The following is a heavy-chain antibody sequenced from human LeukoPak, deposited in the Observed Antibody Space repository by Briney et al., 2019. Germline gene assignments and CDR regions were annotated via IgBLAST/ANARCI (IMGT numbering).Heavy chain of an antibody. CDR2: IYKSGNS. V-gene: IGHV4-39*01. CDR3: VRPGTSGTEGLEY. D-gene: IGHD1-26*01. Sequence: PSETLSLTCTVSCGYISSSSYYWGWIRQAPGKGLEGIGSIYKSGNSYYNPSLKSRVTISIDTSKNQFSLKVTSVTVADTAVYYCVRPGTSGTEGLEYWGQGTLVTVSS. CDR1: CGYISSSSYY. J-gene: IGHJ4*02.